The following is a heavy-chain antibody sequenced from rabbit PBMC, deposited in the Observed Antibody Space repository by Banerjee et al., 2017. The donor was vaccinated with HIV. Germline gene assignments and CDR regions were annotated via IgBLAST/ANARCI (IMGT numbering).Heavy chain of an antibody. CDR1: GFDLSSGYY. Sequence: QQQLEESGGGLVKPGGSLTLTCKASGFDLSSGYYMCWVRQAPGKGLEWIGCIYTGSGGSTYYANWAKGRFTISKTSSTTVTLQMASLTAADTATYFCARDRAKSAGYGGYGCGYFDLWGPGTLVTVS. CDR2: IYTGSGGST. CDR3: ARDRAKSAGYGGYGCGYFDL. D-gene: IGHD6-1*01. V-gene: IGHV1S45*01. J-gene: IGHJ4*01.